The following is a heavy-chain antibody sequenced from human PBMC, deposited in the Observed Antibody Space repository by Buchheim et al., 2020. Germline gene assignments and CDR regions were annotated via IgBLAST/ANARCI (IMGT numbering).Heavy chain of an antibody. J-gene: IGHJ6*02. V-gene: IGHV3-33*01. CDR2: IWYDGSNK. D-gene: IGHD2-2*01. CDR1: GFTFSSYG. CDR3: ARGDVVVPAATRGYYYGMDV. Sequence: QVQLVESGGGVVQPGRSLRLSCAASGFTFSSYGMHWVRQAPGKGLEWVAVIWYDGSNKYYADSVKGRFTISRDNSKNTLYLQMNSLRAEDTAVYYCARGDVVVPAATRGYYYGMDVWGQGTT.